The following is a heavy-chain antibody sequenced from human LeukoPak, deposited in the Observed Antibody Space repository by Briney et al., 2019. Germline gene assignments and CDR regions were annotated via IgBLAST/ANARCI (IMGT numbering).Heavy chain of an antibody. V-gene: IGHV4-4*07. CDR1: GGSISNYY. J-gene: IGHJ3*02. CDR3: ARGRYCSADICTGGDSFDI. D-gene: IGHD2-15*01. CDR2: KYARGSS. Sequence: PSGTLSLTCTVSGGSISNYYWSWIRQPAGKGLEWIGRKYARGSSNYNPPVQSRVTMSVDTSKNQFSLKLRSVTAADTAVYYCARGRYCSADICTGGDSFDIWGQGTMVSVSP.